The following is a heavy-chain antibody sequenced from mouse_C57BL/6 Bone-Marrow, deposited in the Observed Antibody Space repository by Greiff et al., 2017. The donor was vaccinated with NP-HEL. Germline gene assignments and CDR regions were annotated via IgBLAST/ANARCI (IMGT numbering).Heavy chain of an antibody. D-gene: IGHD1-1*01. CDR2: IHPSDSDT. Sequence: QVQLQQPGAELVKPGASVKVSCKASGYTFPSYWMHWVKQRPGQGLEWIGRIHPSDSDTNYNQKFKGKATLTVDKSSSTAYMQLSSLTSEDSAVYYCAIFYYYGSSEVNWDWYFDVWGTGTTVTVSS. J-gene: IGHJ1*03. V-gene: IGHV1-74*01. CDR3: AIFYYYGSSEVNWDWYFDV. CDR1: GYTFPSYW.